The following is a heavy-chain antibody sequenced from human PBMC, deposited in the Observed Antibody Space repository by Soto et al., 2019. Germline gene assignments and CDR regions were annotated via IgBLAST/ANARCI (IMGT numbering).Heavy chain of an antibody. CDR3: ARHPMDSGIYFDY. D-gene: IGHD3-16*01. CDR1: GGTFSSYT. V-gene: IGHV1-69*13. Sequence: GASVKVSCKASGGTFSSYTIIWVRQAPGQGLEWMGRIIPIFGTANYAQKFQGRVTITADESTSTAYMELSSLRSEDTAVYYCARHPMDSGIYFDYWGQGTLVTVS. J-gene: IGHJ4*02. CDR2: IIPIFGTA.